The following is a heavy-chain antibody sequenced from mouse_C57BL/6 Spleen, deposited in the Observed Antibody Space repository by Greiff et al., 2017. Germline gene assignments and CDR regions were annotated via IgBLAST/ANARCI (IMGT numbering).Heavy chain of an antibody. CDR1: GYAFSSSW. J-gene: IGHJ1*03. V-gene: IGHV1-82*01. CDR3: AREGTVDGYFDV. CDR2: IYPGDGDT. Sequence: LQESGPELVKPGASVKISCKASGYAFSSSWMNWVKQRPGKGLEWIGRIYPGDGDTNYNGKFKGKATLTADKSSSTAYMQLSSLTSEDSAVYFCAREGTVDGYFDVWGTGTTVTVSS. D-gene: IGHD1-1*01.